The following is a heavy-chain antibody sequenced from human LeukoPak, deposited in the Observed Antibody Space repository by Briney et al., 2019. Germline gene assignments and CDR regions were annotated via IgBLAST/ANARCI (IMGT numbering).Heavy chain of an antibody. J-gene: IGHJ4*02. CDR2: IKEDGGQK. Sequence: GVTLSLSCVVSGFTFSEYWMTWVRQAPGKGLEWVANIKEDGGQKHYVDSVKGRFTIFRDNAKNTLYLQMDSLRAEDTAVYYCARSGDKNVMGGQGTLVTVSS. CDR1: GFTFSEYW. D-gene: IGHD3-10*01. V-gene: IGHV3-7*03. CDR3: ARSGDKNVM.